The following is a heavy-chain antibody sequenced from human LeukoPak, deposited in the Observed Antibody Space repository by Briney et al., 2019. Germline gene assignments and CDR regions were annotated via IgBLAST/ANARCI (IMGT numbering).Heavy chain of an antibody. CDR1: GFTFSHYG. V-gene: IGHV3-23*01. J-gene: IGHJ4*02. D-gene: IGHD5-18*01. CDR2: ISGSGTNT. Sequence: GGSLRLSCAASGFTFSHYGMNWVRHTPGKGLEWVSGISGSGTNTNYADSVKGRFTISRDDSKNTVYLQMKSLRAEDTAVYYCAKSSRPVTAMAFFDYWGQGTLVTVSS. CDR3: AKSSRPVTAMAFFDY.